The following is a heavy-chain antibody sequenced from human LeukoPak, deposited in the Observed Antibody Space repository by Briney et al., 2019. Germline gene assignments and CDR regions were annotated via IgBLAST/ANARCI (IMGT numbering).Heavy chain of an antibody. V-gene: IGHV3-21*04. CDR2: ISSSSSYI. J-gene: IGHJ3*02. D-gene: IGHD5-18*01. Sequence: GGSLRLSCAASGFTFSSYSMNWVRQAPGKGLEWVSSISSSSSYIYYADSVKGRFTISRDNSKNTLYLQMNSLRADDTAAYYCAKDPPTVMANAFHIWGQGTMVTVSS. CDR1: GFTFSSYS. CDR3: AKDPPTVMANAFHI.